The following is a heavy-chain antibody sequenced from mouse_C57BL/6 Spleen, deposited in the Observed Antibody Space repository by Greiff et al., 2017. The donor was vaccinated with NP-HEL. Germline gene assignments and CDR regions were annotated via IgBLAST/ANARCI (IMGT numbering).Heavy chain of an antibody. Sequence: QVQLQQSGPELVKPGASVQISCKASGYSFTSYYIHWVKQRPGQGLEWIGWIYPGSGNTKYNAKFKGKATLTADTSSSTAYMQLSSLTSEDSAVYYCARPDYYGSSYGYFDVWGTGTTVTVSS. D-gene: IGHD1-1*01. J-gene: IGHJ1*03. CDR3: ARPDYYGSSYGYFDV. CDR1: GYSFTSYY. V-gene: IGHV1-66*01. CDR2: IYPGSGNT.